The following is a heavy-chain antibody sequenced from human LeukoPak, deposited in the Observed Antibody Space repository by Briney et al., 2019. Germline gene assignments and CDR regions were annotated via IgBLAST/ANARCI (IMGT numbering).Heavy chain of an antibody. CDR3: AREKEEAYGDYEGTFDY. CDR1: GFTFSTYA. Sequence: GGSLRLSCAASGFTFSTYAMSWVRQAPGKGLEWVSAINGIGGSTYYADSVKGRFTISRDDSKNTLYLQMNSLRAEDTAVYYCAREKEEAYGDYEGTFDYWGQGTLVTVSS. J-gene: IGHJ4*02. V-gene: IGHV3-23*01. CDR2: INGIGGST. D-gene: IGHD4-17*01.